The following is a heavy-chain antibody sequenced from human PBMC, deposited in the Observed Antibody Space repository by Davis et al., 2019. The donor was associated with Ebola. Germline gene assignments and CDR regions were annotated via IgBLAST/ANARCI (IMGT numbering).Heavy chain of an antibody. V-gene: IGHV3-11*01. D-gene: IGHD4-11*01. CDR1: GFSISDYY. CDR2: IDEKGAK. J-gene: IGHJ4*02. CDR3: GRDVTGIDNYRYFDY. Sequence: LKISCAASGFSISDYYMSWIRQAPGRGLEWVSFIDEKGAKFRADSVRGRFTISRDNAKNTLYLQMNSLGAEDTAVYYCGRDVTGIDNYRYFDYWGQGTLVTVSS.